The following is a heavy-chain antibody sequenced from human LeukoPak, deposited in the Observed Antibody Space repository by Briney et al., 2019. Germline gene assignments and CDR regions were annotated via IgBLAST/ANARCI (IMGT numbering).Heavy chain of an antibody. V-gene: IGHV4-39*01. CDR1: GGSISSSNW. D-gene: IGHD1-26*01. CDR3: ARHIGYRDY. J-gene: IGHJ4*02. CDR2: IYYSGST. Sequence: SETLSLTCAVSGGSISSSNWWSWVRQPPGKGLEWIGSIYYSGSTYYNPSLKSRVTISVDTSKNQFSLKLSSVTAADTAVYYCARHIGYRDYWGQGTLVTVSS.